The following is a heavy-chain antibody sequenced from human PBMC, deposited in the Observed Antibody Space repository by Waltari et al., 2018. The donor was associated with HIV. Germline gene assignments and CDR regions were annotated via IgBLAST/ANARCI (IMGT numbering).Heavy chain of an antibody. CDR1: GGSIRSYY. V-gene: IGHV4-4*07. CDR2: IYTSGST. J-gene: IGHJ6*02. CDR3: ARENGVRYAGGMDV. Sequence: QVHLPESGPGLVKPSETLSLTCTVSGGSIRSYYWCCTRQPAGKGLEWIGRIYTSGSTNYNPSLKSRVTMSVDTSKNQLSLKLSSVTAADTAVYYCARENGVRYAGGMDVWGQGTTVTVSS. D-gene: IGHD2-8*01.